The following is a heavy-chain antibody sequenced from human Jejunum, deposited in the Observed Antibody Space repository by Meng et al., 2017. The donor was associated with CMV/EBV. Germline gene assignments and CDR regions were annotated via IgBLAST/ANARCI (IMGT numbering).Heavy chain of an antibody. D-gene: IGHD4-23*01. CDR1: GSISSSSYY. Sequence: GSISSSSYYWGWIRQSAGKGLEWIGSIHYSGIAYYNPSLTSRATISLDTSKNQFSLKLTSVTAADTAVYYCATTDPTYGGNYYFDYWGQGTLVTVS. CDR2: IHYSGIA. V-gene: IGHV4-39*07. J-gene: IGHJ4*02. CDR3: ATTDPTYGGNYYFDY.